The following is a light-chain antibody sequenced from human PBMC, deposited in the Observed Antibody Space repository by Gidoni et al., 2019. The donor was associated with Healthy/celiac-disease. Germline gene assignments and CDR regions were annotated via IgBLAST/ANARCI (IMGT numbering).Light chain of an antibody. V-gene: IGKV3-11*01. J-gene: IGKJ5*01. CDR1: QSVSSY. CDR3: QQRSNWPPNT. CDR2: DAS. Sequence: EIVLTQSPATLSLSPGERATLSCRASQSVSSYLAWYQQKPVQAPRRLIYDASNRATGIPARFSGSGSGTDFTLTISSLEPEDFAVYYCQQRSNWPPNTFGQGTRLEIK.